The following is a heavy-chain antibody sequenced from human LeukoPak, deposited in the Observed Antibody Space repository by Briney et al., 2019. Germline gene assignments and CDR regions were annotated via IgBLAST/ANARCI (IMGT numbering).Heavy chain of an antibody. CDR2: IYSGGAI. J-gene: IGHJ4*02. CDR3: ARVTFSSSWYYFDY. CDR1: GFTVSTNY. V-gene: IGHV3-53*01. Sequence: GGSLRLSCAASGFTVSTNYMSWVRQAPGKGLEWVSVIYSGGAIYYADSVKGRFTISRDNSKNTLYLQMNSLRTEDTAVYYCARVTFSSSWYYFDYWGQGTLVTVSS. D-gene: IGHD6-13*01.